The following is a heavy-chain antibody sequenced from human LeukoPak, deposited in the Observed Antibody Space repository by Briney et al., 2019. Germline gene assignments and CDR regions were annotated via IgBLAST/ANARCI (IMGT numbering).Heavy chain of an antibody. D-gene: IGHD3-9*01. V-gene: IGHV3-66*02. CDR1: GFTVSSNY. Sequence: AGSLRLSCAASGFTVSSNYMSWVRQAPGKGLEWVSVIYSGGSTYYADSVKGRFTISRDNSKNTLYLQMNSLRAEDTAVYYCATSEHVLRYFDWLNWGQGTLVTVSS. J-gene: IGHJ4*02. CDR2: IYSGGST. CDR3: ATSEHVLRYFDWLN.